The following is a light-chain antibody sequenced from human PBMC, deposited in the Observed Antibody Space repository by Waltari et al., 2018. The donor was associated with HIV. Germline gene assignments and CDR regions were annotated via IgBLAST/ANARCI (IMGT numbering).Light chain of an antibody. CDR3: QEYKTYSLYS. CDR1: QHISTW. Sequence: DIQMTQSPSTLSSSVGVRVSFTCRASQHISTWLAWYQQKPGKAPKLLIYKASTLESEVPSRFSGSGSGTEFTLTISSLQPDDFATYYCQEYKTYSLYSFGQGTKLEIK. J-gene: IGKJ2*03. V-gene: IGKV1-5*03. CDR2: KAS.